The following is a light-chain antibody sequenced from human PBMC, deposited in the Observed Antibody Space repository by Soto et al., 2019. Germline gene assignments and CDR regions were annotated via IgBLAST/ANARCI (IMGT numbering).Light chain of an antibody. Sequence: EIVLTQSPGTLSLFPGERDTLSCRASQSISSSYLAWYQLKPGQAPRLLIYGASSRATGIPDRFSGAGSATDFTLTISRLEPEDFAVYYCHQYGSAPAWTFGQGTKVEIK. V-gene: IGKV3-20*01. J-gene: IGKJ1*01. CDR1: QSISSSY. CDR3: HQYGSAPAWT. CDR2: GAS.